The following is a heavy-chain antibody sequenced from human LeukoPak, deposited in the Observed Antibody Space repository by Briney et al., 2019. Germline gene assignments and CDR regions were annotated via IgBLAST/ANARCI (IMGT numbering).Heavy chain of an antibody. CDR1: EFSVGSNY. CDR2: IYSGGST. D-gene: IGHD3-3*01. Sequence: GGSLRLSCAASEFSVGSNYMTWVRQAPGKGLERVSLIYSGGSTYYADSVKGRFTISRDNSKNTLYLQMNSLRAEDTAVYYCAKDRALFLEWLFDYWGQGTLVTVSS. V-gene: IGHV3-53*01. CDR3: AKDRALFLEWLFDY. J-gene: IGHJ4*02.